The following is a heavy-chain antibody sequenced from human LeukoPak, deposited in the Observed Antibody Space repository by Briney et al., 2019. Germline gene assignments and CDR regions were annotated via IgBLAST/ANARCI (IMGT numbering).Heavy chain of an antibody. J-gene: IGHJ4*02. D-gene: IGHD4-17*01. CDR3: AKDRDYGDYLDY. V-gene: IGHV3-9*01. Sequence: VSGISWNSGSIGYADSVKGRFTISRDNAKNSLYLQMNSLRAEDTALYYCAKDRDYGDYLDYWGQGTLVTVSS. CDR2: ISWNSGSI.